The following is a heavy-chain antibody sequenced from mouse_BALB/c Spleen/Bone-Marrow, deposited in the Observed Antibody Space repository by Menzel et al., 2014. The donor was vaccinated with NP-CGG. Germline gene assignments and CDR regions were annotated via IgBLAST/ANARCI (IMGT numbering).Heavy chain of an antibody. CDR2: ISSGSSTI. V-gene: IGHV5-17*02. J-gene: IGHJ2*01. Sequence: DVKLVESGGGLVQPGGSRKLSCAASGFTFSGFGMHWVRQAPEKGLEWVAYISSGSSTIFYADTVKGRFTISRDNPKNTLFLQRTGLRSEDTAMYYCTRGGNWEDFDYWGQGTTLTVSS. D-gene: IGHD4-1*01. CDR3: TRGGNWEDFDY. CDR1: GFTFSGFG.